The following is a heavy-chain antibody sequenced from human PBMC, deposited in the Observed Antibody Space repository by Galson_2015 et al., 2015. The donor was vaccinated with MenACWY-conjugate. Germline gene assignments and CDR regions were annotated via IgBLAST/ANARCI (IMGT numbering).Heavy chain of an antibody. D-gene: IGHD6-13*01. J-gene: IGHJ3*02. Sequence: SLRLSCAASGFTFSTYWMNWVRQAPGKGLEWVANIKQDGGEKYYVDSVKGRFTISRDNAKNSLRLQMNSLRAEDTAVYYCVRDVYRSSSSWYDPDAFDNWGQGTMVTGSS. CDR2: IKQDGGEK. V-gene: IGHV3-7*01. CDR1: GFTFSTYW. CDR3: VRDVYRSSSSWYDPDAFDN.